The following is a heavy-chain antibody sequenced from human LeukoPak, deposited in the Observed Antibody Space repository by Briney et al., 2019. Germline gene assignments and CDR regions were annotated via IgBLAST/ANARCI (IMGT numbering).Heavy chain of an antibody. CDR1: RYTFTSYD. V-gene: IGHV1-8*01. CDR3: VRRNYGSPRWFDP. J-gene: IGHJ5*02. CDR2: MNPNSGNT. D-gene: IGHD5-24*01. Sequence: VASVKVSCKACRYTFTSYDISWVRQATGQGLEWMGWMNPNSGNTGYAQKFQGRVTMTRNTSISTAYMELSSLRSEDTAVYYCVRRNYGSPRWFDPWGQGTLVTVSS.